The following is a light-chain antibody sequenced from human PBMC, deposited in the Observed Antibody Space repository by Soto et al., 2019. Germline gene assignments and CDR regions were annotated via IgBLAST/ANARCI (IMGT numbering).Light chain of an antibody. CDR3: CSFVRTNGLL. V-gene: IGLV2-23*02. CDR1: SSDVGSYDL. Sequence: QSVLTQPASVSGSPGQSITISCTGTSSDVGSYDLVSWYQHHSGKAPKIIIYEVNKRPSGISDRFSGSKSRNTASLTISGLQAEDEADYFCCSFVRTNGLLFGGGTKLTVL. CDR2: EVN. J-gene: IGLJ2*01.